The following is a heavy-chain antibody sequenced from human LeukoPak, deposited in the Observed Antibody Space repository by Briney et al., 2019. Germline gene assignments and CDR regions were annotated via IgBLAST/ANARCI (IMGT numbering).Heavy chain of an antibody. V-gene: IGHV4-59*01. J-gene: IGHJ5*02. CDR3: ARALRQQLVTGWFDP. Sequence: SETLSLTCTVSGDSISSYYWSWIRQPPGGGLEWVGYIYHSGSTNYNPSLKSRVTISVDTSKNQFSLKLISATAADTAVYYCARALRQQLVTGWFDPWGQGTLVTVSS. D-gene: IGHD6-13*01. CDR2: IYHSGST. CDR1: GDSISSYY.